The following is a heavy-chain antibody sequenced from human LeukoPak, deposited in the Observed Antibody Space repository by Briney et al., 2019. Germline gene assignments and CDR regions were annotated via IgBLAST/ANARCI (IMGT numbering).Heavy chain of an antibody. Sequence: SETLSLTCAVSGGSISSGGYSWSWIRQPPGKGLEWIGYIYHSGSTYYNPSLKSRVTISVDRSKNQFSLKLSSVTAADTAVYYCARAPSYSNYSDYWGQGTLVTVSS. CDR3: ARAPSYSNYSDY. V-gene: IGHV4-30-2*01. CDR1: GGSISSGGYS. CDR2: IYHSGST. J-gene: IGHJ4*02. D-gene: IGHD4-4*01.